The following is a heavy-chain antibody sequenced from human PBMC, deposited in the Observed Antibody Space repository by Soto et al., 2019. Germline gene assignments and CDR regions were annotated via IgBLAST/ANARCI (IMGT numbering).Heavy chain of an antibody. J-gene: IGHJ4*02. Sequence: LSLTCTVSGGSITSSSYYWGWIRQPPGKGLEWIGGIYYSGRSYYNPSLKSRVTMSVDTSKNQFSLTLNSVTAADAAVYYCARQRTTVVTQAYFDHWGQGTLVTVSS. D-gene: IGHD4-17*01. CDR1: GGSITSSSYY. CDR2: IYYSGRS. V-gene: IGHV4-39*01. CDR3: ARQRTTVVTQAYFDH.